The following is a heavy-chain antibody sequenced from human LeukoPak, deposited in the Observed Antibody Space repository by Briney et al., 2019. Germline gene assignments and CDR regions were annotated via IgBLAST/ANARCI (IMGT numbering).Heavy chain of an antibody. CDR3: AKSNGYGLVDI. V-gene: IGHV4-38-2*02. CDR1: GYSISSGYY. D-gene: IGHD3-10*01. CDR2: IYHSGST. Sequence: SETLSLTCIVSGYSISSGYYWGWIRQPPGKGLEWIGSIYHSGSTYYSPSLRSRVTISLDTSRDQFSLKLNSVTAADTAVYYCAKSNGYGLVDIWGQGTMVTVSS. J-gene: IGHJ3*02.